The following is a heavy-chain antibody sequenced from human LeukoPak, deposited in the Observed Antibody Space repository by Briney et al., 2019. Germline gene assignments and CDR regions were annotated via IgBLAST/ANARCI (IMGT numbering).Heavy chain of an antibody. J-gene: IGHJ6*04. CDR3: AKDQADIVVVVASYYYYYYGMDV. CDR1: GFTFSSYG. D-gene: IGHD2-15*01. CDR2: ISYDGSNK. Sequence: GGSLRLSCAASGFTFSSYGMHWVRQAPGKGLEWVAVISYDGSNKYYADSVKGRFTISRGNSKNTLYLQMNSLRAEDTAVYYCAKDQADIVVVVASYYYYYYGMDVWGKGTTVTVSS. V-gene: IGHV3-30*18.